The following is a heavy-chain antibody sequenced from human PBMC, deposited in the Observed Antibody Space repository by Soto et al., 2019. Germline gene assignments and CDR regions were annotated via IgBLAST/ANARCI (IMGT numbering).Heavy chain of an antibody. Sequence: SETLSLTCTVSGGSISSYYWSWIRQPPGKGLEWIGYIYYSGSTNYNPSLKSRVTISVDTSKNQSSLKLSSVTAADTAVYYCARRTGWNGNFDYWGQGTLVTVSS. CDR3: ARRTGWNGNFDY. D-gene: IGHD1-1*01. J-gene: IGHJ4*02. V-gene: IGHV4-59*01. CDR2: IYYSGST. CDR1: GGSISSYY.